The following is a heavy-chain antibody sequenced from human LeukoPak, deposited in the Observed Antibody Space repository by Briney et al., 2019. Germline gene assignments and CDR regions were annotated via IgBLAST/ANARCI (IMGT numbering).Heavy chain of an antibody. Sequence: GASVKVSCKASGYTFTSYGISWVRQAPGQELEWMGWISAYNGNTNYAQKLQGRVTMTTDTSTSTAYMELRSLRSDDTAVYYCARVGYYDFWSGRLDYFDYWGQGTLVTVSS. CDR3: ARVGYYDFWSGRLDYFDY. D-gene: IGHD3-3*01. CDR1: GYTFTSYG. CDR2: ISAYNGNT. J-gene: IGHJ4*02. V-gene: IGHV1-18*01.